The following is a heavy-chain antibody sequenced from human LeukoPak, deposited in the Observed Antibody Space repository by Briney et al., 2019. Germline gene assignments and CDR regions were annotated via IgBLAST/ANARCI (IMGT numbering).Heavy chain of an antibody. CDR1: GYTFTSYN. CDR3: ARDGNSGYDFGY. D-gene: IGHD5-12*01. V-gene: IGHV1-46*01. CDR2: INPSGGST. Sequence: ASVKVSCKASGYTFTSYNMHWVRQAPGQGLEWMGIINPSGGSTSYAQKFQGRVTMTRDTSTSTVYMELSSLRSEDTAVYYCARDGNSGYDFGYWGQGTLVTVSS. J-gene: IGHJ4*02.